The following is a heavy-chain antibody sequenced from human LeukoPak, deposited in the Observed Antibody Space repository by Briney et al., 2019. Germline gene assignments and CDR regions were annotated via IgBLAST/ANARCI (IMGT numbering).Heavy chain of an antibody. D-gene: IGHD2-21*02. CDR3: ARGRVVVVTATRYYYGMDV. J-gene: IGHJ6*02. V-gene: IGHV4-34*01. CDR2: INHSGST. CDR1: GGSFSGYY. Sequence: SETLSLTCAVYGGSFSGYYWSWIRQPPGEGLEWIGEINHSGSTNYNPSLKSRVTISVDTSKNQFSLKLSSVTAADTAVYYCARGRVVVVTATRYYYGMDVWGQGTTVTVSS.